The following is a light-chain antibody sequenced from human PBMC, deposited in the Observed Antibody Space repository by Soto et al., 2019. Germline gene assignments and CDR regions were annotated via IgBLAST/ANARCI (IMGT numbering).Light chain of an antibody. CDR1: QPINRW. V-gene: IGKV1-12*01. CDR3: KQSKSFPLT. CDR2: AAS. Sequence: DIQMTQSPSPLSASVGDRVTITCRASQPINRWLAWYQQKPGKASKLLIYAASSLHTGVPLRFSGSGSGTDFSLTISSLQPEDFATYYCKQSKSFPLTFGGWTKVDIK. J-gene: IGKJ4*01.